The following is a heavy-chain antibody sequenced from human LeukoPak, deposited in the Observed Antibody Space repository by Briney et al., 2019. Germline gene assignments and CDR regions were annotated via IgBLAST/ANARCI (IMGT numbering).Heavy chain of an antibody. D-gene: IGHD2-21*02. V-gene: IGHV3-66*01. J-gene: IGHJ4*02. Sequence: YGDSVKGRFTISRDNSKNTVFLQMNSLRVEDTALYYCTRGQSYCGADCYSDWGQGTLVTVSS. CDR3: TRGQSYCGADCYSD.